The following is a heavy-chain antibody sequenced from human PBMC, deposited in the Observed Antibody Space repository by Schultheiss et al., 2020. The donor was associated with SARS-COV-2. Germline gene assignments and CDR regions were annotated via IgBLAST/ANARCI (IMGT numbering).Heavy chain of an antibody. Sequence: ASVKVSCKASGYTFTSYDINWVRQATGQGLEWMGIINPSGGTNYAQKFQGRVTMTRDTSTSTVYMELSSLRSEDTAVYYCAADRAVMTTVTRNFDYWGQGTLVTVSS. D-gene: IGHD4-17*01. J-gene: IGHJ4*02. CDR1: GYTFTSYD. V-gene: IGHV1-46*01. CDR2: INPSGGT. CDR3: AADRAVMTTVTRNFDY.